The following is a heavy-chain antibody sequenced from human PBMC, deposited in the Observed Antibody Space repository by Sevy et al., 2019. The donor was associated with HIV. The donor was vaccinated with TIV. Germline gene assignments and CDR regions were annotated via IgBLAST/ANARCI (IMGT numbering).Heavy chain of an antibody. V-gene: IGHV3-21*01. CDR1: GFTFSSYS. CDR3: ASHIAVATHDAFDF. J-gene: IGHJ3*01. Sequence: GESLKISCAASGFTFSSYSMNWVRQAPGKGLEWVSSISSSSSYIYYSDSVKGRFTISRDNAKNSLYLQMNSLRAEDTAVYYCASHIAVATHDAFDFWGQGTMVTVSS. CDR2: ISSSSSYI. D-gene: IGHD6-19*01.